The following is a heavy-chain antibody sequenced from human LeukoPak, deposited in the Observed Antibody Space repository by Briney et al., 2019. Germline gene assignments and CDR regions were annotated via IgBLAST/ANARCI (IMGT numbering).Heavy chain of an antibody. D-gene: IGHD2-15*01. CDR3: AREEDCSGGSCYSRRVWFDP. CDR1: GYTFTSYD. J-gene: IGHJ5*02. V-gene: IGHV1-8*01. Sequence: ASVKVSCKASGYTFTSYDINWVRQATGQGLEWMGWMNPNSGNTGYAQKFQGRVTMTRNTSISTAYMELSSLRSEDTAVYYCAREEDCSGGSCYSRRVWFDPWGQGTLVTVSS. CDR2: MNPNSGNT.